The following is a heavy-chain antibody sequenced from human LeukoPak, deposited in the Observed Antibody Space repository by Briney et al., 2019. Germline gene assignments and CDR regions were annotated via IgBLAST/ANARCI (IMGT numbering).Heavy chain of an antibody. D-gene: IGHD3-16*01. Sequence: SETLSLTCTVSGGSISSYYWSWIRQPAGKGLEWIGRIYTSGSTNYNPSLKSRVTISVDKSKNQFSLKLSSVTAADPAVYYCARGLLRNYYYYYMDVRGKGAKVTVCS. CDR1: GGSISSYY. CDR2: IYTSGST. CDR3: ARGLLRNYYYYYMDV. J-gene: IGHJ6*03. V-gene: IGHV4-4*07.